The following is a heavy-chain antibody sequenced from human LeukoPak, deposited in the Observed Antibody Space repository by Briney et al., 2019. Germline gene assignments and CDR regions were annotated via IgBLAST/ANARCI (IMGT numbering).Heavy chain of an antibody. J-gene: IGHJ4*02. D-gene: IGHD3-16*01. V-gene: IGHV1-2*02. Sequence: VASVKVSCKASGNTFTGYYIYWVRQAPGQGLEWMARINPNSGGTNYAQKFQGRVTMTRDTSISTAYMELSRLRSDDTAVYYCARDKVAGVGALDYWGQGTLVTVSS. CDR2: INPNSGGT. CDR1: GNTFTGYY. CDR3: ARDKVAGVGALDY.